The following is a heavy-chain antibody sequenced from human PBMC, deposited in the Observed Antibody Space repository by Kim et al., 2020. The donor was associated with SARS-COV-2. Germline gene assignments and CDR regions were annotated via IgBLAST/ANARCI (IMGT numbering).Heavy chain of an antibody. D-gene: IGHD3-10*01. J-gene: IGHJ5*02. Sequence: GGSLRLSCAASGFTFSSYAMSWVRQAPGKGLVWVSGISGGSGSTYYADSVKGRFTISRDNSKNTLYLQMNSLRAEDTAVYYCAKDRVVRGVNWFDPWSQGTLVTVSS. CDR2: ISGGSGST. CDR1: GFTFSSYA. V-gene: IGHV3-23*01. CDR3: AKDRVVRGVNWFDP.